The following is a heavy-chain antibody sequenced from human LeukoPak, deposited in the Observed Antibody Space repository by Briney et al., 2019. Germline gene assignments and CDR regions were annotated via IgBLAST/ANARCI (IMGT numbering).Heavy chain of an antibody. CDR3: ARTGRVVYYYYYYMDV. CDR2: INHSGST. Sequence: PSETLSLTCAVYGGSFSGYYWSWIRQPPGKGLEWIGEINHSGSTNYNPSLKSRVTISVDTSKNQFSLKLSYVTAADTAVYYCARTGRVVYYYYYYMDVWGKGTTVTVSS. D-gene: IGHD3-10*01. CDR1: GGSFSGYY. J-gene: IGHJ6*03. V-gene: IGHV4-34*01.